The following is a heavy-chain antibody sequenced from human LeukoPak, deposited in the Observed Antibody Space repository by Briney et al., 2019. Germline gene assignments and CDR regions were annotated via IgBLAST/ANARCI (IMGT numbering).Heavy chain of an antibody. J-gene: IGHJ4*02. D-gene: IGHD4-17*01. CDR2: IGNSGGTI. CDR3: ARVSPNTVTTLQYFDY. CDR1: GFTFSSFE. V-gene: IGHV3-48*03. Sequence: GGSLRLSCAASGFTFSSFEMNWVRQAPGKGLEWVSYIGNSGGTIYYADSVKGRFTISRDNAKNSLYLQMNSLRAEDTAVYYCARVSPNTVTTLQYFDYWGQGTLVTVSS.